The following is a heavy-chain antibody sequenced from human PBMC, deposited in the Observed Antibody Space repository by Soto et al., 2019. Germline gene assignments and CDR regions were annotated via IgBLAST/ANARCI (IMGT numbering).Heavy chain of an antibody. D-gene: IGHD1-26*01. Sequence: QVQLVQSGAEVKKPGASVKVSCKASGYTFTSYGISWVRQAPGQGLEWMGWISAYNGNTKYAQKLQGRVTMTTDTATRTADMELRCLRSDDTAVYYCARDLGGSYYAPVDYWCQGTLVTVSS. CDR2: ISAYNGNT. CDR3: ARDLGGSYYAPVDY. V-gene: IGHV1-18*01. CDR1: GYTFTSYG. J-gene: IGHJ4*02.